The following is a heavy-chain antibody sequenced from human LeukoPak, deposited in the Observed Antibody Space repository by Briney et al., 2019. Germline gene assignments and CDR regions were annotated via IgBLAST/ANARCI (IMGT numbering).Heavy chain of an antibody. Sequence: PSETLSLTCAVSGGSISSSNWWSWVRQPPGKGLEWIGEIYHSGSTNYNPSLKSRVTISVDKSKNQFSLKLSSVTAADTAVYYCATCTFYYGSGKGMDVWGQGTTVTVSS. J-gene: IGHJ6*02. CDR2: IYHSGST. CDR3: ATCTFYYGSGKGMDV. D-gene: IGHD3-10*01. V-gene: IGHV4-4*02. CDR1: GGSISSSNW.